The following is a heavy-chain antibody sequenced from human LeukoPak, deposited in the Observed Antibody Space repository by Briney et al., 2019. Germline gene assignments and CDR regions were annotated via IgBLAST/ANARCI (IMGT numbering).Heavy chain of an antibody. Sequence: ASVKVSCKASGYTFTSYYMHWVRQAPGQGLEWMGIINPSGGSTSYAQKFQGRVTMTRDTSTSTVYMELSSLRSEDTAVYYCAREPMITFGGVIVIDYWGQGTLVTVSS. CDR2: INPSGGST. J-gene: IGHJ4*02. V-gene: IGHV1-46*01. CDR3: AREPMITFGGVIVIDY. CDR1: GYTFTSYY. D-gene: IGHD3-16*02.